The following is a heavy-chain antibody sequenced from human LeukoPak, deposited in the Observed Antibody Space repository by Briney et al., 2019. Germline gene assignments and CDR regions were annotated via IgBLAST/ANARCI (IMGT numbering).Heavy chain of an antibody. Sequence: GGSLRLSCAASGFTFRTDAMSWVRQAPGKGLGWVSPISGNGGSTYYADSVKGRFTISRDNSKNTLYLQMNSLRAEDTAVYYCAKDQGFTRPYGMDVWGQGTTVTVSS. J-gene: IGHJ6*02. CDR2: ISGNGGST. CDR3: AKDQGFTRPYGMDV. V-gene: IGHV3-23*01. CDR1: GFTFRTDA.